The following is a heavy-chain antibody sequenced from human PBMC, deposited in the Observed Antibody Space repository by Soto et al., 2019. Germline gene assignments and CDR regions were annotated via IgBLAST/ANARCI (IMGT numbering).Heavy chain of an antibody. CDR3: ARDSSSRYSYTY. J-gene: IGHJ4*02. V-gene: IGHV3-7*01. CDR1: GFSFSTNS. Sequence: PGGSLRLSCGASGFSFSTNSMNWVRQAPGKGLEWVANIKQDGSEKYYVDSVKGRFTISRDNAKNSLYLQMNSLRAEDTAVYYCARDSSSRYSYTYWGQGTLVTVSS. CDR2: IKQDGSEK. D-gene: IGHD5-18*01.